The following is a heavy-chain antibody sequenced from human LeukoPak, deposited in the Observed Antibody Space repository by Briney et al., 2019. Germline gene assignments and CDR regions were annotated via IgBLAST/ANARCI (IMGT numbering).Heavy chain of an antibody. J-gene: IGHJ5*02. Sequence: SVKVSCKASGGTFSSYTITWVRQAPGQGLERMGMIIPMLGIANYAQKFQGRVTITADKSTSTAYMEMSSLRSEDTAVYYCARGPYYYDRSGYADTWGQGTLVTVSS. CDR2: IIPMLGIA. V-gene: IGHV1-69*02. D-gene: IGHD3-22*01. CDR1: GGTFSSYT. CDR3: ARGPYYYDRSGYADT.